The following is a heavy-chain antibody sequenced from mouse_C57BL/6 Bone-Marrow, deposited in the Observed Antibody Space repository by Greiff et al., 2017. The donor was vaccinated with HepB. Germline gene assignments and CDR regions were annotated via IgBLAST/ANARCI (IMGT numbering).Heavy chain of an antibody. CDR1: GFTFSDYY. J-gene: IGHJ3*01. CDR3: ARGDGYYVWFAY. CDR2: ISNGGGST. D-gene: IGHD2-3*01. Sequence: EVQLMESGGGLVQPGGSLKLSCAASGFTFSDYYMYWVRQTPEKRLEWVAYISNGGGSTYYPDTVKGRFTISRDNAKNTLYLQMSRLKSEDTAMYYCARGDGYYVWFAYWGQGTLVTVSA. V-gene: IGHV5-12*01.